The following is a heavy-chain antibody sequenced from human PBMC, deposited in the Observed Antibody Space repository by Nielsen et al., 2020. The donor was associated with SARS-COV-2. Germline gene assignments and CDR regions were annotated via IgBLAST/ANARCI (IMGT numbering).Heavy chain of an antibody. V-gene: IGHV3-74*01. CDR2: VDSDETIT. Sequence: GESLKISCAASGFTFSSYWMHWVRQAPGKGLVWVSRVDSDETITTYADSVKGRFTISRDNSKNTLYLQMNSLTTEDTAVYFCANLDVLWDAFDIWGQGTMVTVSS. J-gene: IGHJ3*02. D-gene: IGHD3-10*01. CDR3: ANLDVLWDAFDI. CDR1: GFTFSSYW.